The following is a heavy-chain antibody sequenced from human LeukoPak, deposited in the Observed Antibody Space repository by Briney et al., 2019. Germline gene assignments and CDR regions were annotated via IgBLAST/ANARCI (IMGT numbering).Heavy chain of an antibody. CDR1: GFTVSGTH. J-gene: IGHJ4*02. CDR2: MYTGGTT. Sequence: GGSLRLSCAASGFTVSGTHMSWVRQAPGKGLERVSAMYTGGTTYYADSVKGRFTISRDNSRNTLFLHMSSLRADDTAVYYCAKDGSGSYSGYWGQGTLVTVSS. D-gene: IGHD1-26*01. V-gene: IGHV3-53*01. CDR3: AKDGSGSYSGY.